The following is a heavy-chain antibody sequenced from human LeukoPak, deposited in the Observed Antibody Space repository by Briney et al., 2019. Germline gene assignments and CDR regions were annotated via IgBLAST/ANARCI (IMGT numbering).Heavy chain of an antibody. CDR2: IWYDGSNK. CDR1: GFTFSNYG. D-gene: IGHD1-26*01. Sequence: PGRSLRLSCAASGFTFSNYGMHWVRQAPGKGLEWVADIWYDGSNKYYADSVRGRFTISRDNSKNTLYLQMNSLRAEDTAVYYCAKTGGGRYSGSYPHYFDYWGQGTLVTVSS. CDR3: AKTGGGRYSGSYPHYFDY. J-gene: IGHJ4*02. V-gene: IGHV3-33*03.